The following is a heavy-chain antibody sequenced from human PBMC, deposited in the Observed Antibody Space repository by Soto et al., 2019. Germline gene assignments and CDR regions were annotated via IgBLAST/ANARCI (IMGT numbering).Heavy chain of an antibody. V-gene: IGHV4-30-2*01. Sequence: QLQLQESGSGLVKPSQTLSLTCAVSGGSISSGGYSWSWIRQPPGKGLEWIGYIYHSGSTYYNPSLKSRVTISVDRSKNQFSLKLSSVTAADTAVYYCARVVNDSSGSGPKNDAFDIWGQGTMVTVSS. CDR1: GGSISSGGYS. CDR3: ARVVNDSSGSGPKNDAFDI. CDR2: IYHSGST. D-gene: IGHD3-22*01. J-gene: IGHJ3*02.